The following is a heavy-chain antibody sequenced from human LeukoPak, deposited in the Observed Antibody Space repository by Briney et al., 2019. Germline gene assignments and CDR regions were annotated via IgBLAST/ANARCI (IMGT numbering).Heavy chain of an antibody. D-gene: IGHD1-26*01. V-gene: IGHV3-7*01. CDR3: VRDKGGRSGAIYYDAFDV. Sequence: GGSLRLSCAASGFTFNTYWMIWVRQAPGKGLEWVANIDQGGGTKYYVDSLKGRFTISRDNAKNSLYLQMNSLRAEDTAVYYCVRDKGGRSGAIYYDAFDVWGRGTMVTVSS. CDR1: GFTFNTYW. CDR2: IDQGGGTK. J-gene: IGHJ3*01.